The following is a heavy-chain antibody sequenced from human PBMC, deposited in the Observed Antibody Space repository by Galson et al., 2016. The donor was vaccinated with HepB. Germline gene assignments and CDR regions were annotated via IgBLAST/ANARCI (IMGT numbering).Heavy chain of an antibody. J-gene: IGHJ4*02. CDR3: ARDSPDDYNGYFCFDY. Sequence: SVKVSCKASGYTFSNFGLSWLRQAPGEGLEWMGWISVSRGNTNYAQKFQGSVTMTTDTSTSTAYMEQRRLRSDDTDGYFCARDSPDDYNGYFCFDYWGQGTLGTVSS. D-gene: IGHD3-22*01. CDR1: GYTFSNFG. V-gene: IGHV1-18*04. CDR2: ISVSRGNT.